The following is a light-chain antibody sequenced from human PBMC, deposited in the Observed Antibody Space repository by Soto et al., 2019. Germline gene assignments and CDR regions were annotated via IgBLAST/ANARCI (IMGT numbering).Light chain of an antibody. CDR1: SGHSIYA. V-gene: IGLV4-69*01. J-gene: IGLJ2*01. CDR2: LNSDGSH. CDR3: QTWGTGPVV. Sequence: QAVVTQSPSASASLGASVKLTCTLSSGHSIYAIAWHQQQPEKGPRYLMKLNSDGSHSKGDGIPDRFSGSSSGAERYLTISSLQSEDEADYYCQTWGTGPVVFGGGTKVTVL.